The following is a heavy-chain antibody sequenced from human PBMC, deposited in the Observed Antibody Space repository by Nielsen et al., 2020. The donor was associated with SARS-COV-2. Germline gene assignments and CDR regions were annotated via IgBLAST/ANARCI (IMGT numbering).Heavy chain of an antibody. J-gene: IGHJ6*02. CDR1: GYTFTSYA. CDR3: ARDLDGITIFGVVTNYYYYYGMDV. D-gene: IGHD3-3*01. V-gene: IGHV1-3*01. CDR2: INAGNGNT. Sequence: ASVKVSCKASGYTFTSYAMHWVRQAPGQRLEWMGWINAGNGNTKYSQKFQGRVTITRDTSISTAYMELSRLRSDDTAVYYCARDLDGITIFGVVTNYYYYYGMDVWGQGTTVTVSS.